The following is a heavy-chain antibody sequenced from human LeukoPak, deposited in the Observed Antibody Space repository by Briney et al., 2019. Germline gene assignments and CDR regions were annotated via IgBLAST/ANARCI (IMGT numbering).Heavy chain of an antibody. Sequence: ASVKVSCTASAYTFTGYYMHWVRQAPGQGLEWMGWINPNSGGTNYAQKFQGRVTMTRDTSISTAYMELSRLRSDDTAVYYCARDSRDGYNYVDYWGQGTLVTVSS. V-gene: IGHV1-2*02. CDR1: AYTFTGYY. J-gene: IGHJ4*02. CDR3: ARDSRDGYNYVDY. CDR2: INPNSGGT. D-gene: IGHD5-24*01.